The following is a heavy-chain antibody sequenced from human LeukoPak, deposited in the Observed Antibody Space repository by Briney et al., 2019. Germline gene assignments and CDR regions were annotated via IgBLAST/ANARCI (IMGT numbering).Heavy chain of an antibody. J-gene: IGHJ4*02. CDR1: GGSFSGYY. D-gene: IGHD5-12*01. CDR2: INHSGST. Sequence: SETLSLTCAVYGGSFSGYYWSWIRQPPGKGLEWIGEINHSGSTNYNPSLKSRVTISVDTSKNQFSLKLSSVTAADTAVYYCARGEWLRSWFAYWGQGTLVTVS. CDR3: ARGEWLRSWFAY. V-gene: IGHV4-34*01.